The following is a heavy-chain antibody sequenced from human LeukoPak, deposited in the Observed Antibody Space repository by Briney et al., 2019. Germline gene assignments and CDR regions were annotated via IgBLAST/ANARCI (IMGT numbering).Heavy chain of an antibody. CDR1: SASISSYY. V-gene: IGHV4-59*01. Sequence: ASETLSLTCTVSSASISSYYWSWIRQPPGKGLEWIGYIYYSGSTNYNPSLKSRVTISVDTSKNQFSLKLSSVTAADTAVYYCAREKSDYSYYDYWGQGTLVTVSS. CDR2: IYYSGST. J-gene: IGHJ4*02. CDR3: AREKSDYSYYDY. D-gene: IGHD5-18*01.